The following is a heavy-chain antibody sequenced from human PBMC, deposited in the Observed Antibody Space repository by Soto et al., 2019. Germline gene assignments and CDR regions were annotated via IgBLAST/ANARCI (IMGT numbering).Heavy chain of an antibody. V-gene: IGHV4-34*01. CDR1: GGSFSGYY. CDR3: GRGDAIPPGIGAGGTIMFGFDP. J-gene: IGHJ5*02. CDR2: INHSGST. D-gene: IGHD6-13*01. Sequence: SETLSLTCAVYGGSFSGYYWSWIRQPPGKGLEWIGEINHSGSTNYNPSLKSRVTISVDTSKNQFSLKLSSVTAADTAVYYCGRGDAIPPGIGAGGTIMFGFDPWGNGSLVTVHS.